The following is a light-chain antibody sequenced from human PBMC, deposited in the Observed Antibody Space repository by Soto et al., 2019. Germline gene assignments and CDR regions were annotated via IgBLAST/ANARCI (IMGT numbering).Light chain of an antibody. Sequence: QSVLTQPPSASGTPGQRVTISCSGSSSNIGSNTVNWYQQLPGTAPKLLIYSNNQRPSGVPDRFSGSKSGTSASLAISGLQSEDEADYYCAAWDDSLNVYVVFGGGTQLPS. CDR2: SNN. V-gene: IGLV1-44*01. J-gene: IGLJ2*01. CDR3: AAWDDSLNVYVV. CDR1: SSNIGSNT.